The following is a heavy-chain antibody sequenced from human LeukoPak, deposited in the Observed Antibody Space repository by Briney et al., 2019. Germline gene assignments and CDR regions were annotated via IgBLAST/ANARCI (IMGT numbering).Heavy chain of an antibody. CDR2: IYYSGTT. Sequence: SQTLSLTCTVSGDSLSSGGYYWSWIRQHPGKGLEWIGYIYYSGTTYYNTSLKSRVTISVDTSKNQFSLKLSSVTAADKAVYYCARDGGYGSGSYYFDYWGQGTLVTVSS. CDR3: ARDGGYGSGSYYFDY. J-gene: IGHJ4*02. D-gene: IGHD3-10*01. CDR1: GDSLSSGGYY. V-gene: IGHV4-31*03.